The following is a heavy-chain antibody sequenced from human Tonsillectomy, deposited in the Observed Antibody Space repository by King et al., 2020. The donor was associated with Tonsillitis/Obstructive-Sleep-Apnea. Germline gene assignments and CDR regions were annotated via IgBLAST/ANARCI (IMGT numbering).Heavy chain of an antibody. Sequence: VQLVESGGGVVQPGRSLRLSCAASGFTFIINDMHWVRQAPGKGLEWVAFTWYDGSEKYYGDSVKGRFTISRDNSKKTLYLQMNSLRAEDTAVYYCARKTGHNLGAFDIWGQGTMVTVSS. D-gene: IGHD5-24*01. J-gene: IGHJ3*02. CDR2: TWYDGSEK. V-gene: IGHV3-33*01. CDR3: ARKTGHNLGAFDI. CDR1: GFTFIIND.